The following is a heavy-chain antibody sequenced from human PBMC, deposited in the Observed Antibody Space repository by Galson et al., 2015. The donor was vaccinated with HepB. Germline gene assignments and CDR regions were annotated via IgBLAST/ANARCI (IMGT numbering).Heavy chain of an antibody. V-gene: IGHV3-30*18. Sequence: SLRLSCAASGFTFSSYGMHWVRQAPGKGLEWVAVISYDGSNKYYADSVKGRFTISRDNSKNTLYLQMNSLRAEDTAVYYCAKGGRYCSGGSCAGVTDYWGQGTLVTVSS. CDR1: GFTFSSYG. CDR2: ISYDGSNK. D-gene: IGHD2-15*01. CDR3: AKGGRYCSGGSCAGVTDY. J-gene: IGHJ4*02.